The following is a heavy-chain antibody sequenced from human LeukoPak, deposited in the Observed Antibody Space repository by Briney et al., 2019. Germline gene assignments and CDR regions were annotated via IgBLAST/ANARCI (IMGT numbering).Heavy chain of an antibody. V-gene: IGHV4-4*07. CDR3: ARDPGTTGEVKFDP. D-gene: IGHD4-17*01. J-gene: IGHJ5*02. CDR1: GGPITTYY. Sequence: SETLSLTCTVSGGPITTYYLSWIRQSAGMGLEWIGRISGSGVITYNPSLKSRVILSLDTSNNHFSLKLISVTAADTAVYYCARDPGTTGEVKFDPWGQGMLVTVSS. CDR2: ISGSGVI.